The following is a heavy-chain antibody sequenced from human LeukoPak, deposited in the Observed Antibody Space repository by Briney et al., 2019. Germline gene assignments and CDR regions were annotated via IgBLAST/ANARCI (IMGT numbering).Heavy chain of an antibody. D-gene: IGHD2-21*02. CDR1: GFTFSSYS. CDR2: ISSSSSTI. J-gene: IGHJ6*02. Sequence: PGGSLRLSCAASGFTFSSYSMNWVRQAPGKGLEWVSYISSSSSTIYYADSVKGRFTISRDNAKNSLSLQMNSLRDEDTAVYYCARDAYCGGDCYSGPYYYYYGMDVWGQGTTVTVSS. V-gene: IGHV3-48*02. CDR3: ARDAYCGGDCYSGPYYYYYGMDV.